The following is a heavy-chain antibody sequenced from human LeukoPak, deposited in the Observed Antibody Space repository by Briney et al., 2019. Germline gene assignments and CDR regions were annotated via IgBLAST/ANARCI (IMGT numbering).Heavy chain of an antibody. CDR2: IYSGGST. CDR3: AKDLGGIISSSPYYFDY. CDR1: GFTVSSNY. Sequence: GGSLRLSCAASGFTVSSNYMSWVRQAPGKGLEWVSVIYSGGSTYYADSVKGRFTISRDNSKNTLYLQMNSLRAEDTAVYYCAKDLGGIISSSPYYFDYWGQGTLVTVSS. J-gene: IGHJ4*02. D-gene: IGHD6-13*01. V-gene: IGHV3-53*05.